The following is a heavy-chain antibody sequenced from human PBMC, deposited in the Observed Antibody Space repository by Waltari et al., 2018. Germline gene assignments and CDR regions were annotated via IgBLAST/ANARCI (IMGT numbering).Heavy chain of an antibody. J-gene: IGHJ5*02. CDR1: GGPISSYY. CDR2: IYYTGST. Sequence: QVQLQESGPRLVKPSEPLSLICTVSGGPISSYYWSWIRQPPGKGLDWIVYIYYTGSTNFNPSLRSRVTMSVDTSKNQFSLKLSSVTAADTAVYYCARGGGGDWEWFDPWGQGTLVTVSS. D-gene: IGHD2-21*02. V-gene: IGHV4-59*01. CDR3: ARGGGGDWEWFDP.